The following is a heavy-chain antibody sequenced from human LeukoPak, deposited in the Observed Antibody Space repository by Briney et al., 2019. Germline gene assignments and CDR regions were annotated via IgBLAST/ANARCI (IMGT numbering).Heavy chain of an antibody. CDR1: GIIGSSIY. CDR3: AKGRDGYNWSFDY. V-gene: IGHV3-23*01. D-gene: IGHD5-24*01. Sequence: GGSLRLSCTGSGIIGSSIYMSWVRQAPGKGLEWVSAISGSGGSTYYADSVKGRFTISRDNSKNTLYLQMNSLRAEDTAVYYCAKGRDGYNWSFDYWGQGTLVTVSS. CDR2: ISGSGGST. J-gene: IGHJ4*02.